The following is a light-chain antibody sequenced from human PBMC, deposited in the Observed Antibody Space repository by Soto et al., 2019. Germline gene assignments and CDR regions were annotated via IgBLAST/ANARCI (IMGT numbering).Light chain of an antibody. CDR2: GAS. J-gene: IGKJ4*01. CDR3: HQYGSSPLT. Sequence: VLTQAPGTLSLTPRERATLSCRASQSVSSSYLAWYQQKPGQAPRLLIYGASSRATGIPDRFSGGGSGTDFTLTISRLEPEDLAVYYCHQYGSSPLTFGGGTKVDIK. V-gene: IGKV3-20*01. CDR1: QSVSSSY.